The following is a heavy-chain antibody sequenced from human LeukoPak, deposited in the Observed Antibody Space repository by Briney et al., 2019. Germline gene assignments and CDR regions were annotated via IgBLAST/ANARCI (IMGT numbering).Heavy chain of an antibody. CDR3: AGLTTLTPLKFDY. V-gene: IGHV4-59*01. D-gene: IGHD4-17*01. CDR2: IYYRGST. CDR1: GGSISSYY. J-gene: IGHJ4*02. Sequence: SETLSLTCTVSGGSISSYYWSWIRQPPGKGLEWIAYIYYRGSTNHHPSLKSRVTISVDTSKNQFSLKLTSVTAADTAMYYCAGLTTLTPLKFDYWGQGTLVAVSS.